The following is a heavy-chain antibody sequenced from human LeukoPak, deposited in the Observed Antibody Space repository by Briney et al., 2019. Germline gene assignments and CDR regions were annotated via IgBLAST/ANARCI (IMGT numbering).Heavy chain of an antibody. D-gene: IGHD3-10*01. Sequence: GGSVKVSCKASGYTFTGYYMHWVRQAPGQGLEWMGWINPNSGGTNYAQKFQGRVTMTRDTSTSTVYMELSSLRSEDTAVYYCARGCSNTPLWFGELLPHYYYYYMDVWGKGTTVTISS. CDR1: GYTFTGYY. CDR3: ARGCSNTPLWFGELLPHYYYYYMDV. V-gene: IGHV1-2*02. CDR2: INPNSGGT. J-gene: IGHJ6*03.